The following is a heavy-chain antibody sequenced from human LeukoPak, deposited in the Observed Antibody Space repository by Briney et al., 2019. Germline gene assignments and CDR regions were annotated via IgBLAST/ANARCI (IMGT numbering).Heavy chain of an antibody. CDR1: GYTFTGYY. CDR2: FDPEDGET. J-gene: IGHJ4*02. Sequence: ASVKVSCKASGYTFTGYYMHWVRQAPGKGLEWMGGFDPEDGETIYAQKFQGRVTMTEDTSTDTAYMELSSLRSEDTAVYYCATGLRDPFYFDYWGQGTLVTVSS. CDR3: ATGLRDPFYFDY. V-gene: IGHV1-24*01. D-gene: IGHD4-17*01.